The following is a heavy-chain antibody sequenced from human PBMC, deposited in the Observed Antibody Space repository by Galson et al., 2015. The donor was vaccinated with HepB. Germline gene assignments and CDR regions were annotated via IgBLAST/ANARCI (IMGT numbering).Heavy chain of an antibody. J-gene: IGHJ4*02. Sequence: SVKVSCKASGYTFTSYDIHWVRQATGQGLEWMGWMNPKSGNTGYAQTFQGRVTMTRSTSITTAYMELSSLTSDDTAVYYCARGGSGWPIDYWGRGTLVTVSS. D-gene: IGHD6-19*01. CDR3: ARGGSGWPIDY. V-gene: IGHV1-8*01. CDR1: GYTFTSYD. CDR2: MNPKSGNT.